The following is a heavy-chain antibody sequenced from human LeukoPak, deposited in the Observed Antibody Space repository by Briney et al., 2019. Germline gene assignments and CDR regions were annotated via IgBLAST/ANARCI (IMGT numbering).Heavy chain of an antibody. V-gene: IGHV3-30*03. CDR2: ISYDGSNK. D-gene: IGHD3-22*01. CDR1: GFTFSSYG. J-gene: IGHJ6*02. CDR3: ASSHHYYDRKRSIDYYYYGMDV. Sequence: GGSLRLSCAASGFTFSSYGMHGVRQAPGKGREGVAVISYDGSNKYYADSVKGRFTISRDNSKNTLYLQMNSLRAEDTAVYYCASSHHYYDRKRSIDYYYYGMDVWGQGTTVTGSS.